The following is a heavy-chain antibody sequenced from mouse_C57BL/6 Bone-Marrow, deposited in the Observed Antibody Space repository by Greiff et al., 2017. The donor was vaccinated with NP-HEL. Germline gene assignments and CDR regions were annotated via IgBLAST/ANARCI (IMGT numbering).Heavy chain of an antibody. D-gene: IGHD1-1*01. J-gene: IGHJ2*01. CDR1: GFNITNTY. CDR3: VAYGSCY. Sequence: VQLKESVAELVRPGASVKLSCTASGFNITNTYMHWVKQRPEQGLEWIGRIDPANGNTNYAPKFQGEATITADTSSNTAYLQRRSLTSEDTALYYCVAYGSCYWGQGTTLSVSS. V-gene: IGHV14-3*01. CDR2: IDPANGNT.